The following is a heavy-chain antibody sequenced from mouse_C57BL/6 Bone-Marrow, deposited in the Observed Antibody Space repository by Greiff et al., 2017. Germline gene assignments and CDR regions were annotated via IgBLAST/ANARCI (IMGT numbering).Heavy chain of an antibody. V-gene: IGHV1-69*01. D-gene: IGHD2-5*01. CDR3: ARDSNYVWFAY. J-gene: IGHJ3*01. CDR1: GYTFTSYW. CDR2: IDPSDSYT. Sequence: QVQLKQPGAELVMPGASVKLSCKASGYTFTSYWMHWVKQRPGQGLEWIGEIDPSDSYTNYNQKFKGKSTLTVDKSSSTAYKQLSSLTSEDSAVYYCARDSNYVWFAYWGQGTLVTVSA.